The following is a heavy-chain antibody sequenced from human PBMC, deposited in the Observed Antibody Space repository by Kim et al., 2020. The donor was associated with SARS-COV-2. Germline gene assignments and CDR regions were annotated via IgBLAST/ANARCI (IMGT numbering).Heavy chain of an antibody. CDR1: GYTFTSYG. CDR2: ISAYNGNT. V-gene: IGHV1-18*04. Sequence: ASVKVSCKASGYTFTSYGISWVRQAPGQGLEWMGWISAYNGNTNYAQKLQGRVTMTTDTSTSTAYMELRSLRSDDTAVYYCARTCMPDCGSGSCYSDYWGQGTLVTVSS. CDR3: ARTCMPDCGSGSCYSDY. J-gene: IGHJ4*02. D-gene: IGHD2-15*01.